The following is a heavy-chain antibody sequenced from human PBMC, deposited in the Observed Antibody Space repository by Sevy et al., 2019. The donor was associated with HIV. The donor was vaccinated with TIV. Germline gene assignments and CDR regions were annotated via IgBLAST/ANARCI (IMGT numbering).Heavy chain of an antibody. Sequence: GGSLRLSCAASGLTFSNDNMNWVRQAPGKGLEWVSFISSESGYIYYADSVKGRFSISRDNAKNSLYLQMNSLRAEDTAVYYCAKRLVSWDGMDVWGQGTTVTVSS. CDR3: AKRLVSWDGMDV. D-gene: IGHD3-10*01. J-gene: IGHJ6*02. V-gene: IGHV3-21*01. CDR1: GLTFSNDN. CDR2: ISSESGYI.